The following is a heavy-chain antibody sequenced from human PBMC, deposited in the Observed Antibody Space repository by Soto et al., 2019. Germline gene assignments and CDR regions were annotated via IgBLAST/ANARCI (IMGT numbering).Heavy chain of an antibody. CDR3: ASEAIAARPVFRY. D-gene: IGHD6-6*01. CDR2: ISYDGSNK. V-gene: IGHV3-30-3*01. Sequence: QVQLVESGGGVVQPGRSLRLSCAASGFTFSSYAMHWVRQAPGKGLEWVAVISYDGSNKYYADSVKGRFTIARDNSKNTLSLQMNSLRAEDTAVYYCASEAIAARPVFRYWGQGTLVTVAS. J-gene: IGHJ4*02. CDR1: GFTFSSYA.